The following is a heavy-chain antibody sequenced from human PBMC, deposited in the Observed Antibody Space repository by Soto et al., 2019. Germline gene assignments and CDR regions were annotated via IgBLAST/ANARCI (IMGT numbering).Heavy chain of an antibody. D-gene: IGHD6-19*01. V-gene: IGHV1-69*13. J-gene: IGHJ3*02. CDR2: IIPIFGTA. CDR1: GGTFSSYA. CDR3: ARDKSGWPDAFDI. Sequence: GASVKVSCKASGGTFSSYAISWVRQAPGQGLEWMGGIIPIFGTANYAQKFQGRVTITADESTSTAYMELSSLRSEDTAVYYCARDKSGWPDAFDIWGQGTMVTVSS.